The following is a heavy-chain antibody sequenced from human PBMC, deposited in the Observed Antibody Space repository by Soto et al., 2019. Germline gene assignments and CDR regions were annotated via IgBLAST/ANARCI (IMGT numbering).Heavy chain of an antibody. D-gene: IGHD1-26*01. CDR3: ASGGSTNWFDP. CDR2: IYYTGSA. J-gene: IGHJ5*02. CDR1: SGSISSADYY. Sequence: SETLSLTCTVSSGSISSADYYWSWIRQPPGKGLEWIGYIYYTGSAYYNPSLKSRVTMSVDTSKNQFSLKVTSVTAADTAVYYCASGGSTNWFDPWGQGTLVTVSS. V-gene: IGHV4-30-4*01.